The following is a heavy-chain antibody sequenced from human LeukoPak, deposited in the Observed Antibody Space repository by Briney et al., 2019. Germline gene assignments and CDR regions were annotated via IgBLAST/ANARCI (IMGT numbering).Heavy chain of an antibody. CDR1: GGSISSSSYY. J-gene: IGHJ6*03. CDR3: AGLIAARDYYYYMDV. V-gene: IGHV4-39*07. Sequence: SETLSLTCTVSGGSISSSSYYWGWIRQPPGKGLEWIGSIYYSGSTYYNPSPKSRVTISVDTTKNQFSLKLSSVTAADTAVYYCAGLIAARDYYYYMDVWGKGTTVTVSS. D-gene: IGHD6-6*01. CDR2: IYYSGST.